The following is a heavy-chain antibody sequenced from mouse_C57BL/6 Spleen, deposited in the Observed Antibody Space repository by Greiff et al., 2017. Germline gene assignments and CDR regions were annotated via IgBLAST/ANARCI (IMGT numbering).Heavy chain of an antibody. CDR2: IRNKANGYTT. J-gene: IGHJ2*01. Sequence: EVQLVESGGGLVQPGGSLSLSCAASGFTFTDYYMSWVRQPPGKALEWLGFIRNKANGYTTEYSASVKGRFTISRDNSQSILYLQMNALRAEDSATYYCARYIRSNWPYFDSWGKDTTLTVST. CDR3: ARYIRSNWPYFDS. CDR1: GFTFTDYY. D-gene: IGHD4-1*01. V-gene: IGHV7-3*01.